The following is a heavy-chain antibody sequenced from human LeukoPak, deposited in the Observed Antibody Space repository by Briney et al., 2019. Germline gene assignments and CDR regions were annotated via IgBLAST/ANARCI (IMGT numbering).Heavy chain of an antibody. CDR3: ARAGGGVLVLRYFDWSTEYDY. D-gene: IGHD3-9*01. Sequence: PGASVKVSCKASGYTFTSHGISWVRQAPGQGLEWMGWISAYNGNTNYAQKLQGRVTMTTDTSTSTAYMELRSLRSDDTAVYYCARAGGGVLVLRYFDWSTEYDYWGQGTLVTVSS. CDR1: GYTFTSHG. CDR2: ISAYNGNT. V-gene: IGHV1-18*01. J-gene: IGHJ4*02.